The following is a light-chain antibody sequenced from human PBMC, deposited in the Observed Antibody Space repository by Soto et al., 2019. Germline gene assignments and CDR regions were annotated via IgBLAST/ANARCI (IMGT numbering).Light chain of an antibody. CDR1: GSDVGGYNY. Sequence: QSALTQPASVSGSPGQSVTISCTGTGSDVGGYNYVSWYQQHPGKAPKLMIYEVSKRPSGVPDRFSGSKSDNTASLTVSGLQAEDEADYYCSSYACSNNPQVVFGGGTKLTVL. CDR2: EVS. CDR3: SSYACSNNPQVV. V-gene: IGLV2-8*01. J-gene: IGLJ2*01.